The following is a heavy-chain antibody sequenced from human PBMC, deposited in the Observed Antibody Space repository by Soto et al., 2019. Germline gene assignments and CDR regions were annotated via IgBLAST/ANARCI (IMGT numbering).Heavy chain of an antibody. J-gene: IGHJ6*03. D-gene: IGHD4-17*01. CDR3: ARHTVTTAGPVYYYYYMDV. CDR2: INHSGST. V-gene: IGHV4-34*01. CDR1: GGSFSGYY. Sequence: PSETLSLTCAVYGGSFSGYYWSWIRQPPGKGLEWIGEINHSGSTNYNPSLKSRVTISVDTSKNQFSLKLSSVTAADTAVYYCARHTVTTAGPVYYYYYMDVWGKGTTVTVSS.